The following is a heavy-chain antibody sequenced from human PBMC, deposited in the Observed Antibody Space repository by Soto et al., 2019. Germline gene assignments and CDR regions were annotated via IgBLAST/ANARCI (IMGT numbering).Heavy chain of an antibody. CDR2: TYYRSKWYN. J-gene: IGHJ5*01. CDR3: ARATTDARWDWLDS. D-gene: IGHD2-2*01. V-gene: IGHV6-1*01. Sequence: SQSLSLTCAISGDTVSRTSAGWNSVRQSPSRGLGWLGRTYYRSKWYNDYALSVGSRITINPDTSKNQFSLQLNSVSPEDTAVYSCARATTDARWDWLDSWGQGTLVTVSS. CDR1: GDTVSRTSAG.